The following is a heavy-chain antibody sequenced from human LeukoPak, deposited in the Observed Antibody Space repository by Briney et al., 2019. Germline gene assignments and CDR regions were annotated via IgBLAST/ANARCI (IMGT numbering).Heavy chain of an antibody. CDR3: ARVDRRFYYYYYMDV. J-gene: IGHJ6*03. Sequence: GGTLRLSCAASGFTFSSYWMHWVRQAPGKGLVWVSRINTDGSSTSYADSVKGRFTISRDNAENSLYLQMNSLRVEDTAVYYCARVDRRFYYYYYMDVWGKGTTVTVSS. CDR1: GFTFSSYW. CDR2: INTDGSST. V-gene: IGHV3-74*01.